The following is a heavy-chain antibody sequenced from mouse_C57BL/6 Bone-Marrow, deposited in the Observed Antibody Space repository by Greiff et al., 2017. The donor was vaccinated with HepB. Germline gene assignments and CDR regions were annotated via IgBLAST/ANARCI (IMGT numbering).Heavy chain of an antibody. Sequence: VQLKESGPELVKPGASVKISCKASGYSFTDYNMNWVKQINGKSLEWIGVINPNYGTTSYNQKFKGKATLTVDQSSSTAYMQLNSLTSEDSAVYYCARRDFITFYAMDYWGQGTSVTVSS. D-gene: IGHD1-1*01. CDR3: ARRDFITFYAMDY. J-gene: IGHJ4*01. V-gene: IGHV1-39*01. CDR2: INPNYGTT. CDR1: GYSFTDYN.